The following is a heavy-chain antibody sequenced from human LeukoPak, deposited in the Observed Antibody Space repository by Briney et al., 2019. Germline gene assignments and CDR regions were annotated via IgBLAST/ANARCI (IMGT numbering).Heavy chain of an antibody. J-gene: IGHJ4*02. Sequence: SETLSPTCSVSGGSISSYYWSWIRQPAGKGLEWIGRIYTSGSTNYNPSLKSRVTMSVDTSKNQFSLKLSSVTAADTAVYYCARSGSPGGFDYWGQGTLVTVSS. CDR2: IYTSGST. CDR3: ARSGSPGGFDY. D-gene: IGHD3-10*01. V-gene: IGHV4-4*07. CDR1: GGSISSYY.